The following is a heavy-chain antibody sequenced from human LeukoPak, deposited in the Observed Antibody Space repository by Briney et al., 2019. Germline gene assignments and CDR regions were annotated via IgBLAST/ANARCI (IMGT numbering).Heavy chain of an antibody. Sequence: SETLSLTCAVYGGSFSGYYWSWIRQPPGKGLEWIGEINHSGSTNYNPSLKSRVTISVDTSKNQFSLKLSSVTAADTAVYYCARGRSAVAGNYWGQGTLVTVSS. D-gene: IGHD6-19*01. V-gene: IGHV4-34*01. CDR3: ARGRSAVAGNY. CDR2: INHSGST. CDR1: GGSFSGYY. J-gene: IGHJ4*02.